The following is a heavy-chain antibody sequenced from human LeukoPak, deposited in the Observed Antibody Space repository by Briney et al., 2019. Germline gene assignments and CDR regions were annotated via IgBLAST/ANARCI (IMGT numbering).Heavy chain of an antibody. Sequence: SETLSLTCAVYGGSFSGYCWSWIRQSPGKGLEWIGEISHSGSTYYNPSLKSRVTISQDTSKNHFSLKLTSVTAADTAVYYCARGVSDQNWGQGTLVTVSS. J-gene: IGHJ4*02. CDR1: GGSFSGYC. CDR2: ISHSGST. CDR3: ARGVSDQN. V-gene: IGHV4-34*01.